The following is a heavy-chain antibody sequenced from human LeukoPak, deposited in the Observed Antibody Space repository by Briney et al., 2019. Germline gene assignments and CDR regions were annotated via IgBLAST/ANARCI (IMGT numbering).Heavy chain of an antibody. D-gene: IGHD4-23*01. J-gene: IGHJ4*02. V-gene: IGHV4-34*01. Sequence: PSETLSLTCAVYGGSFSGYYWSWIRQPPGKGLEWIGEINHSGSTNYNPSLKSRVTISVDTPKNQFSLKLSSVTAADTAVYYCARIRWIGPRGPIDYWGQGTLVTVSS. CDR2: INHSGST. CDR1: GGSFSGYY. CDR3: ARIRWIGPRGPIDY.